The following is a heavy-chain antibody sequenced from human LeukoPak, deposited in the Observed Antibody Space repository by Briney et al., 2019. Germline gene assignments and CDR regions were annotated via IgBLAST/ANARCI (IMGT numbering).Heavy chain of an antibody. J-gene: IGHJ4*02. V-gene: IGHV3-53*01. D-gene: IGHD6-13*01. Sequence: GGSLRLSCAASGFTVNNYMSWVRQAPGKGLEWVSVIYSGGSTYYADSVKGRFTISRDNSKNTLYLQMNSLRAEDTAVYYCARVAAGTNYFDYWGQGTLVTVSS. CDR3: ARVAAGTNYFDY. CDR1: GFTVNNY. CDR2: IYSGGST.